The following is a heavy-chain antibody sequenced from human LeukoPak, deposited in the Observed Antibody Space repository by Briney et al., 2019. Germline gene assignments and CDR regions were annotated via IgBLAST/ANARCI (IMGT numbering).Heavy chain of an antibody. J-gene: IGHJ4*02. CDR1: GFTFSSYA. V-gene: IGHV3-23*01. D-gene: IGHD5-18*01. Sequence: GGSLRLSCAASGFTFSSYAMSWVRQAPGKGLEWVSAISGSGGSTYYADSVKGRFTISRDKSKNTLYLQMNSLRVEDTAVYYCAKESQRGYSYGYIRDYFDSWGQGTLVTVSS. CDR2: ISGSGGST. CDR3: AKESQRGYSYGYIRDYFDS.